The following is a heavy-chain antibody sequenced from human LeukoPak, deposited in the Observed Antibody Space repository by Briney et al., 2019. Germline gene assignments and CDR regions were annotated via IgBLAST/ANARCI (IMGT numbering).Heavy chain of an antibody. J-gene: IGHJ4*02. CDR3: ARDLTEYSGYGSGSLDY. CDR2: IYYSGST. Sequence: SETLSLTCTVSGGSISSSSYYWGWIRQPPGKGLEWIGSIYYSGSTYYNPSLKSRVTISVDTSKNQFSLKLSSVTAADTAVYYCARDLTEYSGYGSGSLDYWGQGTLVTVSS. V-gene: IGHV4-39*07. CDR1: GGSISSSSYY. D-gene: IGHD3-10*01.